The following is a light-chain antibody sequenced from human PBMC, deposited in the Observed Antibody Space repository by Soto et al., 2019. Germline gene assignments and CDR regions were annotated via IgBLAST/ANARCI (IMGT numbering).Light chain of an antibody. CDR1: QGIGDT. V-gene: IGKV3-15*01. CDR2: DTS. J-gene: IGKJ1*01. Sequence: VMRQSPATLSVSPGEGATLSCRASQGIGDTLAWYQHKPGQTPRLLIYDTSTRATGVPTRFSGSGSGTEFTLTIRSLQPDDIATYYCQQYSSYSAWTFGEGTKVDIK. CDR3: QQYSSYSAWT.